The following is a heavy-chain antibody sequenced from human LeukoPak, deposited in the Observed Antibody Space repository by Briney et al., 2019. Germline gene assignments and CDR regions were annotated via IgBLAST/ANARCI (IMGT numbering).Heavy chain of an antibody. V-gene: IGHV3-66*02. D-gene: IGHD1-26*01. J-gene: IGHJ4*02. CDR2: IYSDGST. Sequence: PGGSLRISCAASGFTVGNNYMSWVRQAPGKGLEWVSVIYSDGSTYYADSVKARFTIYRDNSKNTLYLQMNSLRADDTAVYYCASDPGGGPTHGYWGQGTLVTVSS. CDR3: ASDPGGGPTHGY. CDR1: GFTVGNNY.